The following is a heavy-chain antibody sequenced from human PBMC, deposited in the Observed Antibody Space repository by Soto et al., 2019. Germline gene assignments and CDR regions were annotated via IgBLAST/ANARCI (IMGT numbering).Heavy chain of an antibody. D-gene: IGHD3-22*01. V-gene: IGHV3-53*01. J-gene: IGHJ1*01. CDR3: ARDRVESGYPEYFQH. Sequence: EVQLVESEGGLIQPGGSLRLSCAASGFTVSSNYMSWVRQAPGKGLEWVSVIYSGGSTYYADSVKGRFTISRDNSKNTLYLQMNSLRAEDTAVYYCARDRVESGYPEYFQHWGQGTLVIVSS. CDR2: IYSGGST. CDR1: GFTVSSNY.